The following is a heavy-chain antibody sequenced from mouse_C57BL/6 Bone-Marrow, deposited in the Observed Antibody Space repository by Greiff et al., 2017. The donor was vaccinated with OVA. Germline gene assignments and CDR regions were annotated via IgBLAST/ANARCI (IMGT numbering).Heavy chain of an antibody. J-gene: IGHJ3*01. Sequence: VKLMESGPGLVAPSQSLSITCTVSGFSLTSYGVDWVRQSPGKGLEWLGVIWGVGSTNYTSALKSRLSISKDNSKSQVFLKMNNLQTDDTAMYYCASGGLPVAYWGQGTRVTVSA. V-gene: IGHV2-6*01. CDR3: ASGGLPVAY. D-gene: IGHD2-4*01. CDR1: GFSLTSYG. CDR2: IWGVGST.